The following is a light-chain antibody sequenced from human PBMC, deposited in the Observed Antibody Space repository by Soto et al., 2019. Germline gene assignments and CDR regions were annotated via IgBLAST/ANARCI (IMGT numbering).Light chain of an antibody. CDR3: QQSYSTPNT. CDR1: QTISSS. CDR2: AAS. Sequence: DIQMTQSPSSLSASVGDRVTITCRASQTISSSLNWYQQKPGKAPKLLIYAASILQSGVPSRFSGSGSGTDFTLTISSLQPEDFATYYCQQSYSTPNTFGQGTKLEIK. V-gene: IGKV1-39*01. J-gene: IGKJ2*01.